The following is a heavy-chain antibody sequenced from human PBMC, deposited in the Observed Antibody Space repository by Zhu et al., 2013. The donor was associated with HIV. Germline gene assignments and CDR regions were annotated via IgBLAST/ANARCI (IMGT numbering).Heavy chain of an antibody. J-gene: IGHJ5*01. CDR2: IDPTGGTT. Sequence: QVQLVQSGAGVKKPGASLSLSCKTSGYIFTNYYIHWVRQAPGQGPEWMGLIDPTGGTTSYALKFQGRVTMTRETSTSTVYMDLSSLRSEDTAVYYCARAEAYGDCDSWGQGTLVIVSS. CDR3: ARAEAYGDCDS. V-gene: IGHV1-46*03. D-gene: IGHD4-17*01. CDR1: GYIFTNYY.